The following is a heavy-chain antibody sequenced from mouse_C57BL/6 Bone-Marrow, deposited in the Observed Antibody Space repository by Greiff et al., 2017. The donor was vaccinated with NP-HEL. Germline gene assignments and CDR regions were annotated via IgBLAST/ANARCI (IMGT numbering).Heavy chain of an antibody. CDR3: ARRADGYCVPSFAY. CDR2: INPSRGYT. D-gene: IGHD2-3*01. J-gene: IGHJ3*01. V-gene: IGHV1-7*01. CDR1: GYTFTSYW. Sequence: QVQLKQSGAELAKPGASAKLSCKASGYTFTSYWMHWVKQRPGQGLEWLGYINPSRGYTKYNQKFKDKATLTADKSSSTAYMQLSSLTYEDSAVYYCARRADGYCVPSFAYWGQGTLVTVSA.